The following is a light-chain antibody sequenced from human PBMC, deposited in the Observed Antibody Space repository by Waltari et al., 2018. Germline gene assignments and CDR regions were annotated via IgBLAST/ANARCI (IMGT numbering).Light chain of an antibody. J-gene: IGLJ1*01. V-gene: IGLV2-23*01. CDR3: CSYAGGSTYV. Sequence: QSALTQPASVSGSPGQSITISCTGTSSDVRSYNLVSWYQQHPGKAPKLMIYEGSKRPSGVSNRFSGSKSGNTASLTISRLQAEDEADYYCCSYAGGSTYVFGTGTKVTVL. CDR2: EGS. CDR1: SSDVRSYNL.